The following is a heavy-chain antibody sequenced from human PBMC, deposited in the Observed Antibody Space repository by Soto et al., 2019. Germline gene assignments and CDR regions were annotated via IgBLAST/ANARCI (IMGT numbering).Heavy chain of an antibody. CDR3: ARDLSYYDSSAHAFDI. CDR1: GYTFTSYY. D-gene: IGHD3-22*01. V-gene: IGHV1-46*01. J-gene: IGHJ3*02. Sequence: ASVKVSCKASGYTFTSYYMHWVRQAPGQGLEWMGIINPSGGNTSYAQKFQGRVTMTRDTSTSTVYMELSSLRSEDTAVYYCARDLSYYDSSAHAFDIWGQGTMVTVSS. CDR2: INPSGGNT.